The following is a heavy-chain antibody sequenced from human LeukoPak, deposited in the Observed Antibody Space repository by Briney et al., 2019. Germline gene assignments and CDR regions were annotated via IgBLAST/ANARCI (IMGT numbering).Heavy chain of an antibody. CDR2: IYYRGST. Sequence: SETLSLTCTVSGDSISGSRHSWGWIRQPPGKGLEWIGSIYYRGSTHYNPSLKSRVTISVDTSKNQFSLKLSSVTAADTAVYYCARWFSQRSSGGGWYSPNYFDSWGQGTLVTVSS. D-gene: IGHD6-19*01. V-gene: IGHV4-39*07. J-gene: IGHJ4*02. CDR1: GDSISGSRHS. CDR3: ARWFSQRSSGGGWYSPNYFDS.